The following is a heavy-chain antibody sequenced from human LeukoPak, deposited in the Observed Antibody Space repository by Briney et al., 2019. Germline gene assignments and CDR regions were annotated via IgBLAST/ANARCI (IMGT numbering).Heavy chain of an antibody. Sequence: SETLSLTCAFYGESLSAYYWTWIRQPPGKGLEWIGEINHSGSTTYNPSLKSQATISIDTSRNQFSLNVSSVTAADTAVYYCARHRLGSWYYRYWGQGALVTVSS. CDR3: ARHRLGSWYYRY. V-gene: IGHV4-34*01. J-gene: IGHJ4*02. CDR1: GESLSAYY. CDR2: INHSGST. D-gene: IGHD6-13*01.